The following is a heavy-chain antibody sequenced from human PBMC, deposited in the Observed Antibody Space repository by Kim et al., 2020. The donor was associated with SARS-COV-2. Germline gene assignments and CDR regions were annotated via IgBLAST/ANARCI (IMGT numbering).Heavy chain of an antibody. Sequence: SISYTPSLKTRVTMSVEPSKNQFALKLSSVTAADTAVYYCARGDSGTFDYWRQGTLVTVSS. V-gene: IGHV4-31*02. CDR2: SI. J-gene: IGHJ4*02. CDR3: ARGDSGTFDY. D-gene: IGHD3-22*01.